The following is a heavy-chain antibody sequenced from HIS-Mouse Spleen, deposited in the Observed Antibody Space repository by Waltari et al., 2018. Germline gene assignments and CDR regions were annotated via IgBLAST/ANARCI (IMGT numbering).Heavy chain of an antibody. CDR2: INHSGST. D-gene: IGHD2-2*01. Sequence: HVQLQQWGAGLLKPSETLSLTCSVCGGSFRGYYWSWIRPPPGKGLEWSGEINHSGSTNYNPSLKSRVTISVDTSKNQFSLKLSSVTAADTAVYYWARGAGYCSSTSCYERFDYWGQGTLVTVSS. V-gene: IGHV4-34*01. CDR3: ARGAGYCSSTSCYERFDY. CDR1: GGSFRGYY. J-gene: IGHJ4*02.